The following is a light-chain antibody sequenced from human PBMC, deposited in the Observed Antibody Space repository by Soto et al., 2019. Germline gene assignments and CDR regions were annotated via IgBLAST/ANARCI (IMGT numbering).Light chain of an antibody. Sequence: QSVLTQSPSASASLGASVKLTCTLSSGHSIYAIAWHQQQPEKGPRYLMKLNSDGSHSKGDGIPDRFSGSSSGAERYLTISSLQSEDEADYYCQTWGCGVFGGGTKLTVL. CDR1: SGHSIYA. V-gene: IGLV4-69*01. J-gene: IGLJ2*01. CDR2: LNSDGSH. CDR3: QTWGCGV.